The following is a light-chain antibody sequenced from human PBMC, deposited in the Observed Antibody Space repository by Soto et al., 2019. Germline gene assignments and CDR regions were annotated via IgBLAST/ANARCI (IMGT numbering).Light chain of an antibody. V-gene: IGKV3-11*01. CDR3: QQDANLRSR. J-gene: IGKJ1*01. CDR2: GAS. Sequence: IVLTQSLATLCPTPRERATLSCRASQSVSRNLAWYQQKPGQAPRLLIYGASNRATGIPDRFSGSGSGTDFTLTISILEPEDFAVYYCQQDANLRSRFGEGTDVDNK. CDR1: QSVSRN.